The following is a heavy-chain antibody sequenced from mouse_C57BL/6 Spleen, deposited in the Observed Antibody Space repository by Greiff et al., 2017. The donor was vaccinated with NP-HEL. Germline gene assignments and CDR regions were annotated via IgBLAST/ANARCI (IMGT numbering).Heavy chain of an antibody. V-gene: IGHV1-39*01. CDR2: INPNYGTT. CDR3: ARTYYSNYEAMDY. CDR1: GYSFTDYN. D-gene: IGHD2-5*01. J-gene: IGHJ4*01. Sequence: VQLKESGPELVKPGASVKISCKASGYSFTDYNMNWVKQSNGKSLEWIGVINPNYGTTSYNQKFKGKATLTVDQSSSTAYMQLNSLTSEDSAVYYCARTYYSNYEAMDYWGQGTSVTVSS.